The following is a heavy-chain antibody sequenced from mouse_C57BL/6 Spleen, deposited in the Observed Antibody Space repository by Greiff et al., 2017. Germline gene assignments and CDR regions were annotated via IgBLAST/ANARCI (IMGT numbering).Heavy chain of an antibody. CDR3: ARDYYGSSLQAWFAY. Sequence: VKLQQSGAELARPGASVKLSCKASGYTFTSYGISWVKQRTGQGLEWIGEIYPRSGNTYYNEKFKGKATLTADKSSSTAYMELRSLTSEDSAVYFCARDYYGSSLQAWFAYWGQGTLVTVSA. V-gene: IGHV1-81*01. D-gene: IGHD1-1*01. J-gene: IGHJ3*01. CDR1: GYTFTSYG. CDR2: IYPRSGNT.